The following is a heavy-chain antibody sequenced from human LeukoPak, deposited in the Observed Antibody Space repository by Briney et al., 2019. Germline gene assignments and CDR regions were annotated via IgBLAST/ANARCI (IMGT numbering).Heavy chain of an antibody. Sequence: PGGSLRLSCAASGFTFSNHAMSWVRQAPGKGLEWVANIKQDGSEKYYVDSVKGRFTISRDNAKNSLYLQMNSLRAEDTAVYYCARDRYCSGGSCYSHWAHYFDYWGQGTLVTVSS. V-gene: IGHV3-7*01. CDR3: ARDRYCSGGSCYSHWAHYFDY. CDR1: GFTFSNHA. J-gene: IGHJ4*02. CDR2: IKQDGSEK. D-gene: IGHD2-15*01.